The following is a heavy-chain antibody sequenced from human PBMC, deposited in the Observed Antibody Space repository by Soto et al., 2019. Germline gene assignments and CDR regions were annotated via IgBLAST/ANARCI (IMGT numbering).Heavy chain of an antibody. CDR1: GFTFSNSW. Sequence: GSLRLSCSASGFTFSNSWMTWVRQAPGKGLEWVANIDEDGNEKNIVDSVKGRFTIFRDNAKSSLYLQMNSLRVEDTAMYYCARDRGYNCYDYWGQGTVVTV. CDR2: IDEDGNEK. J-gene: IGHJ4*02. V-gene: IGHV3-7*05. D-gene: IGHD5-18*01. CDR3: ARDRGYNCYDY.